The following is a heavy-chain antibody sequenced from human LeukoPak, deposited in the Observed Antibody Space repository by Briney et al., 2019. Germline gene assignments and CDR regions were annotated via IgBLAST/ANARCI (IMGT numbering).Heavy chain of an antibody. V-gene: IGHV1-18*04. CDR2: ISAYNGNT. CDR3: ARVTDYYGSGTKGYFDY. J-gene: IGHJ4*02. D-gene: IGHD3-10*01. CDR1: GYTFTSYG. Sequence: ASVKVSCKASGYTFTSYGISWVRQAPGQGLEWMGWISAYNGNTNYAQKLQGRVTMTTDTSTSTAYMELRSLRSDDTAVYYCARVTDYYGSGTKGYFDYWGQGTLVTVSS.